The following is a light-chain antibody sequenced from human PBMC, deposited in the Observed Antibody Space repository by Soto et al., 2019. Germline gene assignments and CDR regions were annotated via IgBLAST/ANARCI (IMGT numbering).Light chain of an antibody. CDR1: QSINTF. CDR2: GAS. J-gene: IGKJ1*01. Sequence: DIQVTQSPSSLFASVGDRVTITCRASQSINTFLNWYQQRPGKAPNLLIYGASNLQSGVPSRFSGSGSGTDFTLTISSLQPEDFATYYCQQNYTSRPWTFGQGTKVEIK. CDR3: QQNYTSRPWT. V-gene: IGKV1-39*01.